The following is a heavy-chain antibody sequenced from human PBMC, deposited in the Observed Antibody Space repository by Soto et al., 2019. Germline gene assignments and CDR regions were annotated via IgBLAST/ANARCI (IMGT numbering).Heavy chain of an antibody. V-gene: IGHV3-48*03. CDR1: GFTFSSYE. D-gene: IGHD3-22*01. Sequence: GGSLRLSCAASGFTFSSYEMKWVRQAPGKGLEWVSYISSSGSTIYYADSVKGRFTISRDNAKNSLYLQMNSLRAEDTAVYYCARDKGSSGYYYEDHDAFDIWGQGTMVTVSS. CDR2: ISSSGSTI. J-gene: IGHJ3*02. CDR3: ARDKGSSGYYYEDHDAFDI.